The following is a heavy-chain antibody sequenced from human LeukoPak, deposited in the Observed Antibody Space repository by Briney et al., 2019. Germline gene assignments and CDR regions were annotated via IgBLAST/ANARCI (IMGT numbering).Heavy chain of an antibody. CDR2: IYTSGST. J-gene: IGHJ4*02. D-gene: IGHD1-14*01. Sequence: KSSETLSLTCTVSGGSINNYYWSWIRQPAGKGLEWIGRIYTSGSTNCNPSLKSRVTMSVDTSKNQFSLKLSSVTAADTAVYYCARDRTLGGWRNWGQGTLVTVSS. V-gene: IGHV4-4*07. CDR1: GGSINNYY. CDR3: ARDRTLGGWRN.